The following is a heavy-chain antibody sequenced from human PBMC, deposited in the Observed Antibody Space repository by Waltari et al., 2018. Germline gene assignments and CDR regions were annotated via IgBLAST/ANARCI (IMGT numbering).Heavy chain of an antibody. CDR1: GYSISSGYY. V-gene: IGHV4-38-2*02. CDR3: ASSTGGGAFDI. D-gene: IGHD1-1*01. Sequence: QVQLQESGPGLVKPSETLSLTCTVSGYSISSGYYWGWIRQPPGKGLEWIGSIYHSGSTYYNPSLKSRVTISLDTSKNQFSLKLSSVTAADTAVYYCASSTGGGAFDIWGQGTMVTVSS. CDR2: IYHSGST. J-gene: IGHJ3*02.